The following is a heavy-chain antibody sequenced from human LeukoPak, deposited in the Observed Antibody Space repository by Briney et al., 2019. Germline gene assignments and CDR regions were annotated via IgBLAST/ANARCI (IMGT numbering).Heavy chain of an antibody. CDR1: GYTFTGYY. V-gene: IGHV1-2*02. CDR3: ATSARIQLWFGAFDI. Sequence: ASVKVSCKASGYTFTGYYMHWVRQAPGQGLEWMGWINPNSGGTNYAQKFQGRVTMTRDTSISTAYMELSRLRSDDTAVYYCATSARIQLWFGAFDIWGQGPMVTVSS. J-gene: IGHJ3*02. D-gene: IGHD5-18*01. CDR2: INPNSGGT.